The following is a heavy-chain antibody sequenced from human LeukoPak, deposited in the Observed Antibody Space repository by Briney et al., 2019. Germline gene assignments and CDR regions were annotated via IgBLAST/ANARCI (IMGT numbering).Heavy chain of an antibody. Sequence: AGGSLRLSCVGSGFSFRSYVMSCVRQAPEKGLEWVSALSGSGESTYYADSVKGRFTISRDNSKNTMYLQMNGLRVEDTAVYYCARDEAFDIWGQGTMVTVSS. CDR3: ARDEAFDI. CDR1: GFSFRSYV. CDR2: LSGSGEST. V-gene: IGHV3-23*01. J-gene: IGHJ3*02.